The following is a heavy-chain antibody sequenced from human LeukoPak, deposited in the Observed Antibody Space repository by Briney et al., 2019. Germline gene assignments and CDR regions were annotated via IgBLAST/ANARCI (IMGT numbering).Heavy chain of an antibody. CDR1: GFTFDDYG. J-gene: IGHJ4*02. Sequence: GGSLRLSCTASGFTFDDYGMSWVRQAPGKGLEWVSGINWNGGSTGYAGSVKGRFTISRDNAKNSLYLQMNSLRAEDTALYYCASGGIYYGAAFDFWGQGSLVTVSS. CDR2: INWNGGST. D-gene: IGHD1-26*01. V-gene: IGHV3-20*04. CDR3: ASGGIYYGAAFDF.